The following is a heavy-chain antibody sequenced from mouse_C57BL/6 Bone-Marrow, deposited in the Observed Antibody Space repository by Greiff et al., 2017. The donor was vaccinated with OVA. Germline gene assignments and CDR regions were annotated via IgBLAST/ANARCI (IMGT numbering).Heavy chain of an antibody. CDR1: GYTFSTYW. CDR2: IYPGDGNT. V-gene: IGHV1-80*01. Sequence: VMLVESGAELVKPGASVKISCKASGYTFSTYWMNWVKQRPGKGLEWIGQIYPGDGNTNYNGKFKGKATLTADKSSSTAYMQLSSLTSADSTVYFCARGAYWDQGTLVTVSS. J-gene: IGHJ3*01. CDR3: ARGAY.